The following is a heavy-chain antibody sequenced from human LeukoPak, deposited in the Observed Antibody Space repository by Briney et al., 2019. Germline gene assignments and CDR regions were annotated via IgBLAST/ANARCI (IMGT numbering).Heavy chain of an antibody. CDR2: IWYDGSNK. V-gene: IGHV3-33*01. D-gene: IGHD1-1*01. CDR1: GFTFSSYG. Sequence: PGRFLRLSCAASGFTFSSYGMHWVRQAPGKGLEWVAVIWYDGSNKYYADSVKGRFTISRDNSKNTLYLQMNSLRAEDTAVYYCARAFWNGNWFDPWGQGTLVTVSS. CDR3: ARAFWNGNWFDP. J-gene: IGHJ5*02.